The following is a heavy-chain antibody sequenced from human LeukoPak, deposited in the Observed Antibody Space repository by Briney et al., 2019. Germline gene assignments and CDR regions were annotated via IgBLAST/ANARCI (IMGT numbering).Heavy chain of an antibody. CDR1: GYTFTGYY. CDR3: ARDYYDSSGYYPDAFDI. D-gene: IGHD3-22*01. CDR2: INPNSGGT. V-gene: IGHV1-2*02. J-gene: IGHJ3*02. Sequence: GASVKVSCKASGYTFTGYYMHSVRQAPGQGLEWMGWINPNSGGTNYAQKLQGRVTMTRDTSISTAYMELSRLRSDDTAVYYCARDYYDSSGYYPDAFDIWGLGTMVTVSS.